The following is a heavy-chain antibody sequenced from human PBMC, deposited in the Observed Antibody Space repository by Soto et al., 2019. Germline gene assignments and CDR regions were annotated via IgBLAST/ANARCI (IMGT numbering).Heavy chain of an antibody. J-gene: IGHJ4*02. CDR1: GGSISNYY. V-gene: IGHV4-4*07. CDR2: IDTSGST. D-gene: IGHD3-3*01. CDR3: ARGGQDFWSGPFDY. Sequence: SETLSLTCTVSGGSISNYYCNWIRQPAGKGLEWIGRIDTSGSTNYNPSLKSRVTMSVDTSKQEFSLKLSSVTAADTALYYCARGGQDFWSGPFDYWGRGALVTVYS.